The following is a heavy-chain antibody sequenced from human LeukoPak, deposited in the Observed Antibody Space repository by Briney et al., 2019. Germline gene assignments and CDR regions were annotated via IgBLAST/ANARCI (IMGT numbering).Heavy chain of an antibody. CDR1: GGTFSSYA. CDR3: AREYCSSTSCYWLGHYYYYYGMDV. D-gene: IGHD2-2*01. J-gene: IGHJ6*02. CDR2: IIPIFGTA. V-gene: IGHV1-69*05. Sequence: SVKVSCKASGGTFSSYAISWVRQAPGQGLEWMGGIIPIFGTANYAQKLQGRVTMTTDTSTSTAYMELRSLRSDDTAVYYCAREYCSSTSCYWLGHYYYYYGMDVWGQGTTVTVSS.